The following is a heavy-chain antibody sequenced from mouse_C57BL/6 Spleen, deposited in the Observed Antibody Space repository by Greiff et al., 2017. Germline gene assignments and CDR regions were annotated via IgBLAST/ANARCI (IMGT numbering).Heavy chain of an antibody. Sequence: QVQLQQSGPELVKPGASVKISCKASGYAFSSSWMNWVKQSPGKGLEWIGRIYPGDGDTNYNGKFKGKATLTADKSSSTAYMQLSSLTSEDSAVYFCARPDYYGSSPFAYWGQGTLVTVSA. J-gene: IGHJ3*01. CDR1: GYAFSSSW. V-gene: IGHV1-82*01. D-gene: IGHD1-1*01. CDR3: ARPDYYGSSPFAY. CDR2: IYPGDGDT.